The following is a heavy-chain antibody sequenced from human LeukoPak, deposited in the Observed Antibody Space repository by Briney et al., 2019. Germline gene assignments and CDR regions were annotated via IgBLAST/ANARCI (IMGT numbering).Heavy chain of an antibody. CDR2: IYHSGST. CDR3: ARSYSSHYYFDY. CDR1: GYSISSGYY. D-gene: IGHD6-13*01. J-gene: IGHJ4*02. V-gene: IGHV4-38-2*01. Sequence: PSDTLSLTCAVSGYSISSGYYWGWIRQPPGKGLAWIGSIYHSGSTYYNPSLKSRVTISVDTSKNQFSLKLSSVTAADTAVYYCARSYSSHYYFDYWGQGTLVTVSS.